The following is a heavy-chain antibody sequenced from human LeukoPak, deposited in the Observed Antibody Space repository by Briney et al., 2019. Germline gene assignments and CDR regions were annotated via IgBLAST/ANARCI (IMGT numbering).Heavy chain of an antibody. CDR2: ISAYNGNT. J-gene: IGHJ6*02. CDR1: GYTFTSYG. D-gene: IGHD6-13*01. V-gene: IGHV1-18*01. CDR3: ARDGIAAAGDYYYYGMDV. Sequence: GASVKVSCTASGYTFTSYGISWVRQAPGQGLEWLGWISAYNGNTNYAQKLQGRVTMTTDTSTSTAYMELRSLRSDDTAVYYCARDGIAAAGDYYYYGMDVWGQGTTVTVSS.